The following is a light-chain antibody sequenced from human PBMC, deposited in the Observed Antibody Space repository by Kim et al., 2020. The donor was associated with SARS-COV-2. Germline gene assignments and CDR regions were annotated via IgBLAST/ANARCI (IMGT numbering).Light chain of an antibody. CDR1: KDINNY. J-gene: IGKJ2*01. CDR3: QQYDNLPLYT. Sequence: SGGDRVTITWQASKDINNYLNWYQQNQGKAPKLLIYDASNLETGFPSRFSGSGSGTDFTFTISSLQPEDIATYYCQQYDNLPLYTFGQGTKLEI. CDR2: DAS. V-gene: IGKV1-33*01.